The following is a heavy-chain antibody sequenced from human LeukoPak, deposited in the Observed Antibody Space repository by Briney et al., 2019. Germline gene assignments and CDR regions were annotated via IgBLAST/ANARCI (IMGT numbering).Heavy chain of an antibody. CDR2: ISYDGSNK. CDR3: AKDPSDWNDGPLDY. D-gene: IGHD1-1*01. CDR1: GFTFSSYS. J-gene: IGHJ4*02. V-gene: IGHV3-30*18. Sequence: GGSLRLSCAASGFTFSSYSMNWVRQAPGKGLEWVAVISYDGSNKYYADSVKGRFTISRDNSKNTLYLQMNSLRAEDTAVYYCAKDPSDWNDGPLDYWGQGTLVTVSS.